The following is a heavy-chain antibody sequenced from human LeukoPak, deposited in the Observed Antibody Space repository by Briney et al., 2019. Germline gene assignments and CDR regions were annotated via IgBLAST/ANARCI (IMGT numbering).Heavy chain of an antibody. CDR1: GFTFSSYS. Sequence: GGSLRLSCAASGFTFSSYSMNWVRQAPGKGLEWVSSISSSSSYIYYANSMKGRFTISRDNAKNSLYLQMNSLRAEDTAVYYCARDWNYYDSSGYWSKYYYYYYGMDVWGQGTTVTVSS. V-gene: IGHV3-21*04. D-gene: IGHD3-22*01. J-gene: IGHJ6*02. CDR2: ISSSSSYI. CDR3: ARDWNYYDSSGYWSKYYYYYYGMDV.